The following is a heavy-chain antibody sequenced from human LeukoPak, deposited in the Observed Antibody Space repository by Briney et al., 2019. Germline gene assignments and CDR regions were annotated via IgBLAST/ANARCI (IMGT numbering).Heavy chain of an antibody. CDR2: ISSSSSTM. J-gene: IGHJ4*02. CDR1: GFTFSSYS. CDR3: AKDRDILTGYYPDY. Sequence: GGSLRLSCAASGFTFSSYSMNWVRQAPGKGLEWVSYISSSSSTMYYADSVKGRFTISRDNSKNTLYLQMNSLRAEDTAVYHCAKDRDILTGYYPDYWGQGTLVTVPS. V-gene: IGHV3-48*01. D-gene: IGHD3-9*01.